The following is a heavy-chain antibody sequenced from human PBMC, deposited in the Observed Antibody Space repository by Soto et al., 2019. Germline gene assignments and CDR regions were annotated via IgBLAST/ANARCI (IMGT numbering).Heavy chain of an antibody. CDR3: ATMKKPRGYYYGLNV. V-gene: IGHV4-4*02. CDR1: GDSVRGSNW. CDR2: IYHLGGT. Sequence: SETLSLTCAVSGDSVRGSNWWTWVRQSPGKGLEWIGEIYHLGGTNYNPSLKSRVTISVDMAKNQVSLKLSSVTAADTAVYYCATMKKPRGYYYGLNVWGQGTTVTVSS. J-gene: IGHJ6*02.